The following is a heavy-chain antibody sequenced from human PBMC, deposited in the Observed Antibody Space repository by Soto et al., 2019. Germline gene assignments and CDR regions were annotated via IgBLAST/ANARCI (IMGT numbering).Heavy chain of an antibody. D-gene: IGHD1-26*01. CDR3: ARDPYRANWFDP. V-gene: IGHV4-59*01. CDR2: IYYSGST. J-gene: IGHJ5*02. Sequence: QVQLQESGPGLVKPSETLSLTCTVSGGSISSYYWSWIRQPPGKGLEWIGYIYYSGSTNYNPSLKSRVTIXVXXSKNQFSLKLSSVTAADTAVYYCARDPYRANWFDPWGQGTLVTVSS. CDR1: GGSISSYY.